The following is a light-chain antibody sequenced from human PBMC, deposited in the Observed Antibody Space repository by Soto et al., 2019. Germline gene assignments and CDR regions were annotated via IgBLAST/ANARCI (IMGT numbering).Light chain of an antibody. CDR1: QGICNY. CDR2: GAT. CDR3: QKYNSDPLT. J-gene: IGKJ4*01. Sequence: DLQLPQYPSYMSASVGARVTITCRANQGICNYLAWYQKKPGKATQLLIYGATTLQSGVPYRVSGSGSGTDFTLTIASLQTEEGATYYCQKYNSDPLTFGGGTKVDIK. V-gene: IGKV1-27*01.